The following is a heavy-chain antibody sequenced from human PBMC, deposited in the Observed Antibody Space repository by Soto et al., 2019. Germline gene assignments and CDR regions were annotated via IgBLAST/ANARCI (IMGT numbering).Heavy chain of an antibody. CDR1: GGLFSSYA. D-gene: IGHD3-16*01. CDR2: IIPVFGTT. J-gene: IGHJ4*02. Sequence: GASVKVSCKDSGGLFSSYAISWVRQAPGQGLEWMGGIIPVFGTTYYAQKFQGRVTITADESTNTAYMELSSLRSEDTAMYYCARGGSPYVWFNEFWGQGSLVTVSS. CDR3: ARGGSPYVWFNEF. V-gene: IGHV1-69*13.